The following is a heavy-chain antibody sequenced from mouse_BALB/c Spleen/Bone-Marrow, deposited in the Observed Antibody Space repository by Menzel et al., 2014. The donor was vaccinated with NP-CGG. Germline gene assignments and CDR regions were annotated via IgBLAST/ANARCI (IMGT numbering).Heavy chain of an antibody. J-gene: IGHJ2*01. CDR2: ISSGSSTV. V-gene: IGHV5-17*02. D-gene: IGHD1-1*01. Sequence: EVNLVESGGGLVQPGGSRKLSCAASGFTFSSFGMRWVRQAPEKGLEWVAYISSGSSTVYYADKVMGRFTISRDNPKNTLFLQMTSLRSEDTAMYYCARSGSSSGYFDYWGQGTTLTVSS. CDR1: GFTFSSFG. CDR3: ARSGSSSGYFDY.